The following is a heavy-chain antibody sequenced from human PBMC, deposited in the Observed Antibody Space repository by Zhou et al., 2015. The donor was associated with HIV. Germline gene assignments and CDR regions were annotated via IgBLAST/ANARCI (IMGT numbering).Heavy chain of an antibody. Sequence: QVQLVQSGAEVKKPGSSVKVSCKASGGTFRSYSFSWVRQAPGQGLEWMGGIIPMLSTSNYAQKFQGRATITADRSTNTVYMELSSLRSEDTAAYYCAREGWGSWYFDLWGRGTLVRVSS. D-gene: IGHD7-27*01. CDR1: GGTFRSYS. CDR3: AREGWGSWYFDL. J-gene: IGHJ2*01. CDR2: IIPMLSTS. V-gene: IGHV1-69*06.